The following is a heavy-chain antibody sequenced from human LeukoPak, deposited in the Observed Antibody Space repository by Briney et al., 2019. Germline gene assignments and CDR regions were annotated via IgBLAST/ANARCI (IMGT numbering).Heavy chain of an antibody. D-gene: IGHD7-27*01. V-gene: IGHV1-46*01. CDR2: VNPSGGST. CDR1: GYTFTSYL. CDR3: ARGPGDLGDY. Sequence: ASVKVSCKASGYTFTSYLMHWVRQAPGQGLEWMGLVNPSGGSTNYAQKFQGRVTMTRDMSTSTVFMELDSLRSEDTAVYYCARGPGDLGDYWGQGTLVTASS. J-gene: IGHJ4*02.